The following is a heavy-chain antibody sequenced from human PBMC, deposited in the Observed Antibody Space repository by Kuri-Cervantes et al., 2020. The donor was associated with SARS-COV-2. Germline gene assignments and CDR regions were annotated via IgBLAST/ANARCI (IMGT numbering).Heavy chain of an antibody. Sequence: ASVKVSCKASGYTFTSYGISWVRQAPGQGLEWMGWISAYNGNTNYAQKLQGRVTMTTDTYTSTAYMELRSLRSEDTAVYYCARVSTLRFLEWLSLEPWGQGTL. D-gene: IGHD3-3*01. CDR2: ISAYNGNT. CDR3: ARVSTLRFLEWLSLEP. V-gene: IGHV1-18*01. J-gene: IGHJ5*02. CDR1: GYTFTSYG.